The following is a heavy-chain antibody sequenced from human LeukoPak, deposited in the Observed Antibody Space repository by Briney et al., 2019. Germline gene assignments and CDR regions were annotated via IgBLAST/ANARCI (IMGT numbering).Heavy chain of an antibody. CDR2: IYHSGST. CDR1: GGSISSGYY. D-gene: IGHD3-22*01. Sequence: TSETLSLTCTVSGGSISSGYYWAWIRQPPGKGLEWIGTIYHSGSTYYNPSLKSRVTISVDTSKNQFSLKLNSVTAADTAVYYCARGRLESSGYCPFDSWGQGSLVTVSS. J-gene: IGHJ4*02. V-gene: IGHV4-38-2*02. CDR3: ARGRLESSGYCPFDS.